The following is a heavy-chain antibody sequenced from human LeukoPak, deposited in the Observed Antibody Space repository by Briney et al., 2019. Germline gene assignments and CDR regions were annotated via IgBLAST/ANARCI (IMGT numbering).Heavy chain of an antibody. CDR2: ISTSSSYI. V-gene: IGHV3-21*01. D-gene: IGHD3-10*02. CDR3: AELGITMIGGV. J-gene: IGHJ6*04. Sequence: GGSLRLSCAASGFTFNRYNMNWVRRAPGKGLEWVSSISTSSSYIYYADSVKGRLTISRDNAKNSLYLQMNSLRAEDTAVYYCAELGITMIGGVWGKGTTVTISS. CDR1: GFTFNRYN.